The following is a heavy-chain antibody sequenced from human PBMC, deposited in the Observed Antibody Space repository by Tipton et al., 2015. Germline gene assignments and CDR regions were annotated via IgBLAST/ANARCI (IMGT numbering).Heavy chain of an antibody. CDR1: GGSFSDYY. D-gene: IGHD1-26*01. Sequence: PSLTCAVFGGSFSDYYWNWIRQPPGKGLEWIGEINHSGNTKYNPSFKSRVNISVDASKNQFSLKLSSVTAADTAVYYCARVPYRGGVIDPWGQGTLVTVSS. V-gene: IGHV4-34*01. J-gene: IGHJ5*02. CDR3: ARVPYRGGVIDP. CDR2: INHSGNT.